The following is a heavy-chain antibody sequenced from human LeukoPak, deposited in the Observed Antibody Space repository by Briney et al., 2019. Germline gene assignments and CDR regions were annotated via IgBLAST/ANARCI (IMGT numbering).Heavy chain of an antibody. CDR2: IYYSGST. V-gene: IGHV4-39*01. Sequence: PSETLSLTCTVSGGSISSSSYSWGWIRQPPGKGLEWIGSIYYSGSTYYNPSLKSRVTISVDTSKNQFSLKLSSVTAADTAVYYCARLKAYCGGDCYYFDYWGQGTLVTVSS. D-gene: IGHD2-21*02. CDR3: ARLKAYCGGDCYYFDY. J-gene: IGHJ4*02. CDR1: GGSISSSSYS.